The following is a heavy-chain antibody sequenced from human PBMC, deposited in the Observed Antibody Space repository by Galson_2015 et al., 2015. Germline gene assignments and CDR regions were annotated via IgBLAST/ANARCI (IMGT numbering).Heavy chain of an antibody. J-gene: IGHJ1*01. CDR3: AREEGYSSSRHSSYFQH. Sequence: SVKVSCKASGGTFSSYAISWVRQAPGQGLEWMGGIIPIFGTANYAQKFQGRVTITADESTSTAYMELSSLRSEDAAVYYCAREEGYSSSRHSSYFQHWGQGTLVTVSS. CDR1: GGTFSSYA. D-gene: IGHD6-13*01. V-gene: IGHV1-69*13. CDR2: IIPIFGTA.